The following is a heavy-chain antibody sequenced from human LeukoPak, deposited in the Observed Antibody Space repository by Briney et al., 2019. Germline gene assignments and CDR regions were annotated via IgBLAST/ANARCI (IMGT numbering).Heavy chain of an antibody. CDR2: ITSNSDTI. D-gene: IGHD5-18*01. CDR1: GFTFSSYT. Sequence: GESLRLSCAASGFTFSSYTMNWVRQAPGGGLEWVSYITSNSDTIYYADSVKGRFTISRDNAKNSLYLQMNSLRAEDTAVYYCARDKAMNDYWGQGTLVTVSS. V-gene: IGHV3-48*01. J-gene: IGHJ4*02. CDR3: ARDKAMNDY.